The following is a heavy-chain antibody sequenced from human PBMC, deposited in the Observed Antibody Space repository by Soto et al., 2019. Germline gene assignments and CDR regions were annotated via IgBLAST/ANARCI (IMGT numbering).Heavy chain of an antibody. CDR3: ARPFALTGHYYYYGMDV. CDR2: IYYSGST. V-gene: IGHV4-39*01. Sequence: NPSETLSLTCTVSGGSISSSSYYWGWIRQPPGKGLEWIGSIYYSGSTYYNPSLKSRVTISVDTSKNQFSLKLSSVTAADTAVYYCARPFALTGHYYYYGMDVWGQGTTVTVSS. J-gene: IGHJ6*02. CDR1: GGSISSSSYY. D-gene: IGHD3-9*01.